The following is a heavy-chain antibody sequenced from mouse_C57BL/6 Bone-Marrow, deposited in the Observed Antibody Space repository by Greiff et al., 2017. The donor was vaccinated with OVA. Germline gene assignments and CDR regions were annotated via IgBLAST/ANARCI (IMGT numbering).Heavy chain of an antibody. J-gene: IGHJ4*01. D-gene: IGHD2-4*01. CDR2: ISSGGSYT. V-gene: IGHV5-6*01. CDR3: ARRGLRYYYAMDY. Sequence: EVQLVESGGDLVKPGGSLKLSCAASGFTFSSYGMSWVRQTPDKRLEWVATISSGGSYTYYPDSVKGRFTISRDNAKNTLYLQMSSLKSEDTAMYYCARRGLRYYYAMDYWGQGTSVTVSS. CDR1: GFTFSSYG.